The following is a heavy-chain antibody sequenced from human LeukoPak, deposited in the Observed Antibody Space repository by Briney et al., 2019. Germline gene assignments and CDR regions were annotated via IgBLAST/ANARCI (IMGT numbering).Heavy chain of an antibody. J-gene: IGHJ4*02. Sequence: SETLSLTCTVSGGSISSSSYYCGWIRQPPGKGLEWIGSIYYSGSTYYNPSLKSRVTISVDTSKNQFSLKLSSVTAADTAMYYCASVLVGSLPYYWGQGTLVTVSS. CDR3: ASVLVGSLPYY. V-gene: IGHV4-39*07. CDR2: IYYSGST. D-gene: IGHD2-15*01. CDR1: GGSISSSSYY.